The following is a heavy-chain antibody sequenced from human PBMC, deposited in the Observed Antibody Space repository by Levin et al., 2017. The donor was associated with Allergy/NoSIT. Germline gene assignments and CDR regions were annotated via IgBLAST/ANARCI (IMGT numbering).Heavy chain of an antibody. CDR1: RGSFSGYY. J-gene: IGHJ4*02. Sequence: ESLKISCAVYRGSFSGYYWSWIRQPPGKGLEWIGEINHSGGTNYNPSLKSRVTISVDTPKSQFSLKLTSVTAADTAMYYCARARCGSNRCYSNFDYWGQGTLVTVSS. CDR2: INHSGGT. V-gene: IGHV4-34*01. D-gene: IGHD2-2*01. CDR3: ARARCGSNRCYSNFDY.